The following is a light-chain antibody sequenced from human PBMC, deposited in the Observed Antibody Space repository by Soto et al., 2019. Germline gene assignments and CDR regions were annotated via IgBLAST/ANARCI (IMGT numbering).Light chain of an antibody. J-gene: IGKJ5*01. CDR3: QQYNNWPFS. V-gene: IGKV3D-15*01. Sequence: TQSPGTLSSSPGERATLSCRASQAVSSNYLAWYQQKPGQAPRLLISGASGRATGVPDRFSGSGSETDFTLTISGLQSEDSAVYFCQQYNNWPFSFGQGTRLEIK. CDR1: QAVSSN. CDR2: GAS.